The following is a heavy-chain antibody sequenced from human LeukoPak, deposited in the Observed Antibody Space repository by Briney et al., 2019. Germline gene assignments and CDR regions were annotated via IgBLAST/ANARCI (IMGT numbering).Heavy chain of an antibody. J-gene: IGHJ6*02. CDR1: GVSISSSSYY. V-gene: IGHV4-39*02. CDR2: IYYSGRT. D-gene: IGHD4-17*01. Sequence: SETLSLTCTVSGVSISSSSYYWGWIRHPPGEGLEWSGSIYYSGRTYYNPSLKSRVTSCVDTCKVQFSVKLSSVTAADTAVYYGARERLDYGDYQHGMDVWGQGTTVSVSS. CDR3: ARERLDYGDYQHGMDV.